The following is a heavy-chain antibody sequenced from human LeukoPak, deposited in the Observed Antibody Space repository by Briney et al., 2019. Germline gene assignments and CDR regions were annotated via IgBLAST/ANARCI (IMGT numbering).Heavy chain of an antibody. CDR3: ARHDGSCSGSCWFDP. CDR2: TNHNGRT. J-gene: IGHJ5*02. Sequence: PSETLSLTCSVYGGSLSGYYWSWIRQPPGKGLEWIGETNHNGRTTYNPSLKSRVTISIDMFKKQFSLRPSSVTAADTAVYYCARHDGSCSGSCWFDPWGQGTLVIVSS. V-gene: IGHV4-34*01. CDR1: GGSLSGYY. D-gene: IGHD3-10*02.